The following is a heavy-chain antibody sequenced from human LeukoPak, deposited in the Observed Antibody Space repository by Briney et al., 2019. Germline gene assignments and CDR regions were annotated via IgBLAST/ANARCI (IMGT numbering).Heavy chain of an antibody. V-gene: IGHV3-30*02. CDR1: GFTFSSYG. CDR2: IRYDGSNK. J-gene: IGHJ6*03. D-gene: IGHD3-10*01. Sequence: PRGSLRLSCAASGFTFSSYGMHWVRQAPGKGLEWVAFIRYDGSNKYYADSVKGRFTISRDNSKNTLYLQMNSLRAEDTAVYYCAKARSGSYSSYYYYMDVWGKGTTVTVSS. CDR3: AKARSGSYSSYYYYMDV.